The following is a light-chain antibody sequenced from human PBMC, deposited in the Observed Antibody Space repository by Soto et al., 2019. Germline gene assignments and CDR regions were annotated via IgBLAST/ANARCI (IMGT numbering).Light chain of an antibody. V-gene: IGKV3-11*01. CDR2: DAS. CDR3: QHLSNWPRVI. Sequence: EILFPQYPATLSFSAGERATLSCMARQSVNTNVAWYQQVPCQGPRLLIYDASNRAAGIPARFSGSGSGTDFTLTISSLEPEYVAVYYCQHLSNWPRVIFGPGTKVDFQ. J-gene: IGKJ3*01. CDR1: QSVNTN.